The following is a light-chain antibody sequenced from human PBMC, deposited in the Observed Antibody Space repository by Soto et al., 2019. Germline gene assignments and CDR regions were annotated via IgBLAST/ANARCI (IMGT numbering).Light chain of an antibody. CDR3: QQYGSSPYT. Sequence: EIVLTQSPGTLSLSPGERATLSCRASQSVSSSYLAWHQQKPGQVPRLLIYGASSRATGIPDRFSGSGSGTDFPLTISRLEPEDFAVYYCQQYGSSPYTFGQGTKLEIK. CDR1: QSVSSSY. V-gene: IGKV3-20*01. CDR2: GAS. J-gene: IGKJ2*01.